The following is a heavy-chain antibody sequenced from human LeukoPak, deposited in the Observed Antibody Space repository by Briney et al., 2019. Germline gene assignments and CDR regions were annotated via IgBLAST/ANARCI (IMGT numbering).Heavy chain of an antibody. V-gene: IGHV4-39*07. CDR3: ARSLYYYGSDSFDI. J-gene: IGHJ3*02. Sequence: SETLSLTCTVSNVSITSSAYYWAWIRQSPGKGLEWIGNIYYTGNTYYNPSLKSRVTISVDTSKNQFSLKLSSVTAAGTAVYYCARSLYYYGSDSFDIWGQGTMVTVSS. CDR1: NVSITSSAYY. CDR2: IYYTGNT. D-gene: IGHD3-10*01.